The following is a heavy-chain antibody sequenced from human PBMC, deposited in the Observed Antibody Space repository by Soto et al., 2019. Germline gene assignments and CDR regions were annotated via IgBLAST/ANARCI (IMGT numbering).Heavy chain of an antibody. CDR1: GFTFSSYA. D-gene: IGHD3-16*01. V-gene: IGHV3-23*01. CDR2: ISGSGGST. Sequence: LRLSCAASGFTFSSYAMSWVRQAPGKGLEWVSAISGSGGSTYYADSVKGRFTISRDNSKNTLYLQMNSLRAEDTAVYYCAKLYDYVWAYYYYYYGMDVWGQGTTVTVSS. J-gene: IGHJ6*02. CDR3: AKLYDYVWAYYYYYYGMDV.